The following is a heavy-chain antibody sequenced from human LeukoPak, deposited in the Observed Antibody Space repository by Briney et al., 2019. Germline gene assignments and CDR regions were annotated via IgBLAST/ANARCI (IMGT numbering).Heavy chain of an antibody. Sequence: ASVKVSCKASGGTFSSYAISWVRQAPGQGLEWMGWISAYNGNTNYAQKLQGRVTMTTDTSTSTAYMELRSLRSDDTAVYYCARDRGRYSYDNGAFDIWGQGTMVTVSS. V-gene: IGHV1-18*01. CDR2: ISAYNGNT. D-gene: IGHD5-18*01. CDR1: GGTFSSYA. J-gene: IGHJ3*02. CDR3: ARDRGRYSYDNGAFDI.